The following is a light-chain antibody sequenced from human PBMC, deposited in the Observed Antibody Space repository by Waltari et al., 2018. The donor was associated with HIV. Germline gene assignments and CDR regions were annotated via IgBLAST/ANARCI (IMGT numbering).Light chain of an antibody. CDR2: SNN. J-gene: IGLJ2*01. Sequence: QSVLTQPPSASGTPGPRVAIPCSGRDSNIGSTSENWYQQVPGTAPKLLIYSNNQRPSGVPDRFSGSKSGNSASLAISGLRSEDEADYYCAAWDDSRNGEVIFGGGTKLTVL. CDR3: AAWDDSRNGEVI. V-gene: IGLV1-44*01. CDR1: DSNIGSTS.